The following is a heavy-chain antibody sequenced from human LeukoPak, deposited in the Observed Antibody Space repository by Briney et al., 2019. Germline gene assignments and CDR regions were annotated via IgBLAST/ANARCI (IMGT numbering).Heavy chain of an antibody. V-gene: IGHV4-34*01. D-gene: IGHD2-21*01. CDR2: INHSGST. Sequence: PSETLSLTCAVYGGSFSGYYWSWIRQPPGKGLEWIGEINHSGSTNYNPSLKSRVTTSVDTSKNQFSLKLSPVTAADTAVYYCARDMWPPDYWGQGTLVTVSS. J-gene: IGHJ4*02. CDR1: GGSFSGYY. CDR3: ARDMWPPDY.